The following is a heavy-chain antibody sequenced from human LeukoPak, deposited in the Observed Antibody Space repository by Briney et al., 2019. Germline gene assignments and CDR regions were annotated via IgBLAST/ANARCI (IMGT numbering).Heavy chain of an antibody. D-gene: IGHD3-3*01. V-gene: IGHV1-18*01. CDR1: GYTFSSYG. Sequence: GASVKVSCKASGYTFSSYGISWVRQAPGQGLEWMGWISAYNGNTKYAQKLQGRVTMTTDTSTSTAYMELRSLRSDDTAVYYCARDPDFWSGYYSRYFDYWGQGTLVTVSS. J-gene: IGHJ4*02. CDR2: ISAYNGNT. CDR3: ARDPDFWSGYYSRYFDY.